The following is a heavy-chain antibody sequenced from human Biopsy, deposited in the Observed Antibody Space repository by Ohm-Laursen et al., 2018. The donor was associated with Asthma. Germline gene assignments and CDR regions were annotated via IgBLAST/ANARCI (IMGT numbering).Heavy chain of an antibody. J-gene: IGHJ5*02. CDR2: ISGSSIVI. CDR3: ARDESFSMASGSWFDP. Sequence: SLRLSCSASGFAFDSYAMYWVRQAPGKGLEWVSTISGSSIVIHYGGSVKGRFTISRDNSKNTMYLVMNSLRPEDTAVYYCARDESFSMASGSWFDPWGQGTLVTVSS. D-gene: IGHD2/OR15-2a*01. CDR1: GFAFDSYA. V-gene: IGHV3-23*01.